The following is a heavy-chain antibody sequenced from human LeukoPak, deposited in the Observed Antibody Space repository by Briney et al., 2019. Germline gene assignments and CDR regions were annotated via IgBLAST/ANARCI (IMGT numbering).Heavy chain of an antibody. D-gene: IGHD3-3*02. V-gene: IGHV3-23*01. J-gene: IGHJ4*02. CDR1: GFAFSTYT. CDR2: ISGSGGNT. CDR3: AKAAFSRTSYFDY. Sequence: GGSLRLSCAASGFAFSTYTMSWVRQAPGKGLEWVSAISGSGGNTYYADSVKGRFTISRDNSKNTLYLQMDSLRADDTAVYYCAKAAFSRTSYFDYWGQGTLVTASS.